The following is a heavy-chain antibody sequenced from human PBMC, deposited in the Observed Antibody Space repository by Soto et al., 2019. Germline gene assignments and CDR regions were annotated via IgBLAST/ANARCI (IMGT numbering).Heavy chain of an antibody. V-gene: IGHV3-7*05. Sequence: PGGSLRLSCAASGFDFSSSWMSWIRQAPGKGLEWVANIKGDVSEKYSVDSVKGRFTISRDNAENSLYLQMNSLRAEDTAVYYCALAPVDIVATIAWFDPWGQGTLVTVSS. CDR1: GFDFSSSW. D-gene: IGHD5-12*01. CDR3: ALAPVDIVATIAWFDP. CDR2: IKGDVSEK. J-gene: IGHJ5*02.